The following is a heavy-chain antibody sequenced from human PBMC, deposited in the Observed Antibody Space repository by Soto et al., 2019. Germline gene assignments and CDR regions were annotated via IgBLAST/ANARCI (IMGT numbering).Heavy chain of an antibody. Sequence: EVQLVESGGGLVQPGRSLRLSCAASGFTFDDYAMHWVRQAPGKGLEWVSGISWNSGSIDYADSVRGRFTISRDNAKNSLYLQMNSLRAEDTALYYWAKDMTAAGTSFYYYGMDVWGQGTTVTVSS. CDR3: AKDMTAAGTSFYYYGMDV. V-gene: IGHV3-9*01. J-gene: IGHJ6*02. CDR2: ISWNSGSI. D-gene: IGHD6-13*01. CDR1: GFTFDDYA.